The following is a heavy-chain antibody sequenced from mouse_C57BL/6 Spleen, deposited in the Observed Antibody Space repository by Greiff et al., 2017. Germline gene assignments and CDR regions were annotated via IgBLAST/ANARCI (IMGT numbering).Heavy chain of an antibody. D-gene: IGHD2-5*01. CDR3: ARYYSNYVDY. CDR1: GFTFTAYY. CDR2: IRNTANGYTT. J-gene: IGHJ2*01. Sequence: EVKVEESGGGLVQPGGSLSLSCAASGFTFTAYYMSWVRQPPGKALEWLGFIRNTANGYTTGYSASVKGWFTISRDNYQIILNLQMNALRAEDSATYYCARYYSNYVDYGGQGTTLTVSS. V-gene: IGHV7-3*01.